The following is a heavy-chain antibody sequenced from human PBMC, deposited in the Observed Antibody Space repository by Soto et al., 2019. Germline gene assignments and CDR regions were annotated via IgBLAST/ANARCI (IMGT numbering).Heavy chain of an antibody. J-gene: IGHJ6*02. D-gene: IGHD2-21*02. CDR1: GYTLTELS. Sequence: ASVKVSCPFSGYTLTELSMHWLRQAPGQGLEWMGWINPNSGGTNYAQKFQGWVTMTRDTSISTAYMELSRLRSDDTAVYYCAREASEGTAIVNYYYWMDGWRQGTTDTVSS. CDR3: AREASEGTAIVNYYYWMDG. CDR2: INPNSGGT. V-gene: IGHV1-2*04.